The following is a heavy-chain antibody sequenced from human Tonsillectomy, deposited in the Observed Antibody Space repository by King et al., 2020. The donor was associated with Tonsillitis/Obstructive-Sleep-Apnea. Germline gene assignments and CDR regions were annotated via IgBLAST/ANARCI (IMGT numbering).Heavy chain of an antibody. CDR3: ARAEYYYGSVAPDY. V-gene: IGHV4-39*01. CDR2: IYYSGST. Sequence: PLQESGPGLVKPSETLSLTCTVSGGSISSSSYYWGWIRQPPGKGLEWIGSIYYSGSTYYNPSLKSRVTISVDTSKNQFSLKLSSVTDADTAVYYCARAEYYYGSVAPDYWGQGTLVTVSS. CDR1: GGSISSSSYY. D-gene: IGHD3-10*01. J-gene: IGHJ4*02.